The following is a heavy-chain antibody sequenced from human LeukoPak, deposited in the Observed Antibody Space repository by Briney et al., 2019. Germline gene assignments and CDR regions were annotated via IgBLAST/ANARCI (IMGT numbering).Heavy chain of an antibody. CDR2: IIPIFGTA. CDR3: ARDRYSSSWYPINSDYYYMDV. Sequence: ASVKVSCKASGGTFSSYAISWVRQAPGQGLEWMGGIIPIFGTANHAQKFQGRVTITADESTSTAYMELSSLRSEDTAVYYCARDRYSSSWYPINSDYYYMDVWGKGTTVTVSS. CDR1: GGTFSSYA. D-gene: IGHD6-13*01. V-gene: IGHV1-69*13. J-gene: IGHJ6*03.